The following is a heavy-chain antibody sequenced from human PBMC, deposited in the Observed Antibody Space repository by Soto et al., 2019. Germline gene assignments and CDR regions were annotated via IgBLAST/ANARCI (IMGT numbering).Heavy chain of an antibody. Sequence: GASVKVSCNASGGTFSSYAISWVRQAPGHGLEWMGGIIPIFGTTNYAQKFQGRVTITADESTSTAYMELSSLRSEDTAVYYCARDQTPPKIAVAGTPFLGPFDYWGQGTLVTVSS. D-gene: IGHD6-19*01. CDR2: IIPIFGTT. V-gene: IGHV1-69*13. CDR3: ARDQTPPKIAVAGTPFLGPFDY. CDR1: GGTFSSYA. J-gene: IGHJ4*02.